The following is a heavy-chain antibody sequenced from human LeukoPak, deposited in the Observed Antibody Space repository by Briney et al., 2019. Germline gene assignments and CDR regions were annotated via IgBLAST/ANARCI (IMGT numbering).Heavy chain of an antibody. D-gene: IGHD3-10*01. CDR2: INSDGSST. V-gene: IGHV3-74*01. CDR3: ARDWVGYYGSGSSDY. J-gene: IGHJ4*02. Sequence: QAGGSLRLSCAASGFTFSSYWMHWVRQAPGKGLVWVSHINSDGSSTSYADSVKGRFTISRDNAKNTLYLQMNSLRAEDTAVYYCARDWVGYYGSGSSDYWGQGTLDTVSS. CDR1: GFTFSSYW.